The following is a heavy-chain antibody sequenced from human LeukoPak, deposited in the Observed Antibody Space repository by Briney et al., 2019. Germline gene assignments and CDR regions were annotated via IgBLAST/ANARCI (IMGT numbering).Heavy chain of an antibody. V-gene: IGHV1-24*01. CDR1: GYTLTELS. D-gene: IGHD1-26*01. Sequence: ASVKVSCKVSGYTLTELSMHWVRQAPGEGLEWMGGFDPEDGETIYAQKFQGRVTMTEDTSTDTAYMELSSLRSEDTAVYYCATGLGATRVIDYWGQGTLVTVSS. CDR3: ATGLGATRVIDY. J-gene: IGHJ4*02. CDR2: FDPEDGET.